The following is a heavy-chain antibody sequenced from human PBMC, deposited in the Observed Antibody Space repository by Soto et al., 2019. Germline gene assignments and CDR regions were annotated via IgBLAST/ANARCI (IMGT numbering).Heavy chain of an antibody. V-gene: IGHV3-23*01. J-gene: IGHJ4*02. CDR3: AKGHDIVVVPTVDY. Sequence: GGSLRLSCAASGFTFNNYVMSWVRQAPGKGLEWVSGISSTGGGTYYADPAKGRFTISRDNSKNTLYLQMNNLRAGDTALYYCAKGHDIVVVPTVDYWGQGTLVTVSS. CDR2: ISSTGGGT. D-gene: IGHD2-15*01. CDR1: GFTFNNYV.